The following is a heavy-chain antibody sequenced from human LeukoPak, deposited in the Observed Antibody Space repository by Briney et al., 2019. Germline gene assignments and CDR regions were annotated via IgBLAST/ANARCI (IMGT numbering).Heavy chain of an antibody. CDR1: GGSISSYY. V-gene: IGHV4-59*08. Sequence: SETLSLTCTVSGGSISSYYWNWLRQPPGKGLEWIGFIYYSGTTNYNPSLKSRVTISVDTSKNQFSLKLSSVTAADTAVYYCARQITMVRGVIISLFDYWGQGTLVTVSS. CDR3: ARQITMVRGVIISLFDY. D-gene: IGHD3-10*01. CDR2: IYYSGTT. J-gene: IGHJ4*02.